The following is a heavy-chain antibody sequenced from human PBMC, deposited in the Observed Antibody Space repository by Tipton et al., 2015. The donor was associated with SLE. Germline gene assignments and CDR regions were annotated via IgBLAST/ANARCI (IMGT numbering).Heavy chain of an antibody. J-gene: IGHJ6*03. CDR2: INHRGRT. CDR3: ARVSGSYLYYYYYYYMVV. CDR1: GGYFSGYY. D-gene: IGHD1-26*01. Sequence: TLSLTCAVYGGYFSGYYWSWIRQPPGKGLEWIGEINHRGRTNYNPSLKSRVTISVDTSKNQFSLKLSSVTAADTAVYFCARVSGSYLYYYYYYYMVVWGKGTTVSVS. V-gene: IGHV4-34*01.